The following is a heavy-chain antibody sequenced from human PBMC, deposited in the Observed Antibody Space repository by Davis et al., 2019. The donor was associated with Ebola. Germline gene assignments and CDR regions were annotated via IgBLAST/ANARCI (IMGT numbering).Heavy chain of an antibody. CDR2: IIPVFRTA. J-gene: IGHJ6*04. CDR1: GDTLTSYA. Sequence: SVKVSCKAVGDTLTSYAMTWVRQAPGQGLEWMGGIIPVFRTANYAQKFQGRLTITADESTRTAYMELNGLRSEDTAVYYCARDVGGSWAIYYYGMDVWGKGTTVTVSS. CDR3: ARDVGGSWAIYYYGMDV. V-gene: IGHV1-69*13. D-gene: IGHD2-15*01.